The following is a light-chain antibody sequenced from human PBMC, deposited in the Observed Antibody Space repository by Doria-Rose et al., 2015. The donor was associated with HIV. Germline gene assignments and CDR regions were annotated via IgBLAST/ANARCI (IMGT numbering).Light chain of an antibody. CDR3: HQYGTSWT. J-gene: IGKJ1*01. CDR2: DGS. CDR1: QSFSSTY. V-gene: IGKV3-20*01. Sequence: TQSPGTLSLSPGERATLSCRASQSFSSTYLAWNQQKPGQAPSLLIYDGSTSATGIPDRFSASVSGTDFTLTINRLEPEDFAPYYCHQYGTSWTFGRGTKVEI.